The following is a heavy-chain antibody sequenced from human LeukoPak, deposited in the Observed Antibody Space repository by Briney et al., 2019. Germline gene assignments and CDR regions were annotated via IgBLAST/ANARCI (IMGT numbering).Heavy chain of an antibody. J-gene: IGHJ6*02. D-gene: IGHD3-10*01. CDR1: GFTFSSYD. CDR2: IGTAGDT. Sequence: GGSLRLSCAASGFTFSSYDMHWVRQATGKGLEWVSAIGTAGDTYYPGSVKGRFTISRENAKNSLYLQMNSLRAGDTAVYYCARDLMVREYGMDVWGQGTTVTVSS. V-gene: IGHV3-13*01. CDR3: ARDLMVREYGMDV.